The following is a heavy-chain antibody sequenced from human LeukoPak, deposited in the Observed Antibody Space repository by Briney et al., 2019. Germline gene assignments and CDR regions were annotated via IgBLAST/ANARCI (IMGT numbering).Heavy chain of an antibody. V-gene: IGHV4-61*01. CDR2: IYYSGST. D-gene: IGHD2-15*01. CDR3: AARYCSSGSCYFDP. Sequence: PSETLSLTCTVSGGAVSSGSYYWSWIRQPPGKGLEWIGYIYYSGSTNYNPSLKSRVTISVDTSKNQLSLKLSSVTAADTAVYYCAARYCSSGSCYFDPWGQGTLVTVSS. J-gene: IGHJ5*02. CDR1: GGAVSSGSYY.